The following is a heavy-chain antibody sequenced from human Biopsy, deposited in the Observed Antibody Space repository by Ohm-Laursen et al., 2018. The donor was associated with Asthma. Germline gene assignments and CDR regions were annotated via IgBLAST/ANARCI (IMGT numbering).Heavy chain of an antibody. D-gene: IGHD3-3*02. CDR1: GFTFGDYW. V-gene: IGHV3-7*01. Sequence: GSLRLSCSASGFTFGDYWMSWVRQVPGKGLEWVANIKHDGTEKNHVDSLKVRFTISRDNAKNSLYLQMNSLRAEDTAVYYCARTFHFWSPYHAEHYQLWGQGTLVTVPS. CDR2: IKHDGTEK. J-gene: IGHJ1*01. CDR3: ARTFHFWSPYHAEHYQL.